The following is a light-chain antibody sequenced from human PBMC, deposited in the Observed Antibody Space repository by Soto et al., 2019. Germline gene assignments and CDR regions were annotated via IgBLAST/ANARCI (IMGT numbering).Light chain of an antibody. Sequence: QSVLTQPPSASGSPGQSVTISCTGTSSDVGGYNYVSWYQQHPGKAPKLLIYEVIKRPSGVPDRSSASRSGNTASLTVSGLQAEDEADYYCSSYAGSNTPYVFGTGTKVTVL. CDR2: EVI. CDR3: SSYAGSNTPYV. J-gene: IGLJ1*01. CDR1: SSDVGGYNY. V-gene: IGLV2-8*01.